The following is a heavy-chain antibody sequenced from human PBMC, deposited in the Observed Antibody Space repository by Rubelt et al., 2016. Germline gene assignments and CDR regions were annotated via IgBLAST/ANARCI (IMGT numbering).Heavy chain of an antibody. D-gene: IGHD2-15*01. CDR1: GFTFSSYG. CDR3: AKTSLAANWDVDL. CDR2: IWYDGSNK. J-gene: IGHJ2*01. Sequence: QVQLVESGGGVVQPGRSLRLSCAASGFTFSSYGMHWVRQAPGKGLEWVAVIWYDGSNKYYAESVKGRFTISRENSKNTLYLQMNSLRAEDTAVYYCAKTSLAANWDVDLWGRGTLVTVSS. V-gene: IGHV3-33*06.